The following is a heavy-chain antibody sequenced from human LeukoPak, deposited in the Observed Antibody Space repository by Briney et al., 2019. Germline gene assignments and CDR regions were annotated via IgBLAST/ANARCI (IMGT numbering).Heavy chain of an antibody. CDR2: IKQDGSEK. V-gene: IGHV3-7*01. J-gene: IGHJ3*02. CDR3: ARLRDDAFDI. CDR1: GFTFNNYA. Sequence: GGSLRLSCAASGFTFNNYAMSWVRQAPGKGLEWVANIKQDGSEKYYVDSVKGRFTISRDNAKNSLYLQMSSLRAEDTAVYYCARLRDDAFDIWGQGTMVTVSS.